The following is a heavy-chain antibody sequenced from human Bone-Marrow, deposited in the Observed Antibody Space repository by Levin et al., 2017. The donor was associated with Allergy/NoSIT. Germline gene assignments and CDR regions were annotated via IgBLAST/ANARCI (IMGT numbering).Heavy chain of an antibody. J-gene: IGHJ4*02. V-gene: IGHV3-7*01. D-gene: IGHD6-19*01. CDR3: ARKYSSAWCFDY. CDR1: GFTFSNYG. Sequence: LGESLKISCAASGFTFSNYGMTWVRQAPGKGLEWVANIKQDGTEKNYVDSVKGRFTISRDNANNALHLQMSSLRVEDTAVYFCARKYSSAWCFDYWGQGVLVAVSS. CDR2: IKQDGTEK.